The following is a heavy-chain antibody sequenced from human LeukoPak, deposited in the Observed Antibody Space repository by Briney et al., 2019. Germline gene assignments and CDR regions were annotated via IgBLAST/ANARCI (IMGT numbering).Heavy chain of an antibody. CDR3: ARAIGTTVGFDY. V-gene: IGHV1-46*01. D-gene: IGHD4-23*01. CDR2: INPSGGST. J-gene: IGHJ4*02. Sequence: ASVKVSCKASGYTFTSYYMHWVRQAPGQGLEWMGIINPSGGSTSYAQKFQGRVTMTRDTSTSTVYMELSSLRSEDTAVYHCARAIGTTVGFDYWGQGTLVTVSS. CDR1: GYTFTSYY.